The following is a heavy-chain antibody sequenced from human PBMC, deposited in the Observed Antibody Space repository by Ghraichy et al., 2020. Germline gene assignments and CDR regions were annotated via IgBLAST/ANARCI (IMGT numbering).Heavy chain of an antibody. D-gene: IGHD2-8*02. CDR2: IYSGGST. V-gene: IGHV3-66*02. CDR3: ARGVEDCTGSVCYYDYYYMDV. Sequence: LSLTCAASGFTVSSNYMSWVRQAPGKGLEWVSVIYSGGSTYYADSVKGRFTISRDNSKNTLYLQMNSLRAEDTAVYYCARGVEDCTGSVCYYDYYYMDVWGKGTTVTVSS. CDR1: GFTVSSNY. J-gene: IGHJ6*03.